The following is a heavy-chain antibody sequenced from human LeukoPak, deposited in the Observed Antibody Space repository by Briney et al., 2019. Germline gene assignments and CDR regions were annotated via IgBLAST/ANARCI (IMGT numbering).Heavy chain of an antibody. Sequence: PSETLSLTCTVSGGSISSYYWSWIRQPPGKGLEWIGYIYYSGSTNYNPSLKSRVTISVDTSKNQFSLKLSSVTAADTAVYYCARASTKSYYDSSRSQRLQYFDYWGQGTLVTVSS. D-gene: IGHD3-22*01. CDR1: GGSISSYY. J-gene: IGHJ4*02. CDR2: IYYSGST. CDR3: ARASTKSYYDSSRSQRLQYFDY. V-gene: IGHV4-59*01.